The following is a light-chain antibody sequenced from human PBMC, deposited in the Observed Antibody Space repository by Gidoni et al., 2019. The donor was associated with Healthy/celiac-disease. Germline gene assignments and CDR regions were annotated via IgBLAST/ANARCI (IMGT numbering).Light chain of an antibody. J-gene: IGKJ3*01. CDR1: QDISNY. CDR2: DAS. V-gene: IGKV1-33*01. CDR3: QQYDNLPFT. Sequence: DIQMDQSPSSLSASVGDRVTITCQASQDISNYLNWYQQKPGKAPKLLIYDASNLETGVPSRFSGSGSGTDFTFTIISLQPEDIATYYCQQYDNLPFTFGPGTKVDIK.